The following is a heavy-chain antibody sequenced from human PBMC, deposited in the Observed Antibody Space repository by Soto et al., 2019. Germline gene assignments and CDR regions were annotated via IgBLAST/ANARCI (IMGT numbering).Heavy chain of an antibody. CDR3: ASQGNDILTRPHDAFDI. CDR2: IYSGGST. D-gene: IGHD3-9*01. J-gene: IGHJ3*02. CDR1: GFTVSSNY. V-gene: IGHV3-53*01. Sequence: PGGSLRLSCAASGFTVSSNYMSWVRQAPGKGLEWVSVIYSGGSTYYADSVKGRFTISRDNSKNTLYLQMNSLRAEDTAVYYCASQGNDILTRPHDAFDIWGQGTMVTVSS.